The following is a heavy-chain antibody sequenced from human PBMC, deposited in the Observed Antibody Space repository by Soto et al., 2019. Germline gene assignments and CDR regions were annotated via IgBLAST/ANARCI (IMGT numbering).Heavy chain of an antibody. V-gene: IGHV4-34*01. CDR3: ARIRSRYGNTSGGGVYYFYYGMDV. Sequence: SSETLSLTCSLHGGSFRGYYWSWIRQTPGMGLEWIGEINQSGGTKYTESLQRRVSISIDTSKTQFSLNLTSVTTADTAVYFCARIRSRYGNTSGGGVYYFYYGMDVWGQGTTVTVSS. D-gene: IGHD3-16*01. CDR2: INQSGGT. J-gene: IGHJ6*02. CDR1: GGSFRGYY.